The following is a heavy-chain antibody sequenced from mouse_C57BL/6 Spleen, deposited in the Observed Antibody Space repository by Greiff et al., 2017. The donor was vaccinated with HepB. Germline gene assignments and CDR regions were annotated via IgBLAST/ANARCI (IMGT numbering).Heavy chain of an antibody. D-gene: IGHD2-5*01. CDR3: AREGAQTIVTTRYFDY. V-gene: IGHV1-72*01. CDR1: GYTFTSYW. CDR2: IDPNSGGT. Sequence: VQLQQPGAELVKPGASVKLSCKASGYTFTSYWMHWVKQRPGRGLEWIGRIDPNSGGTKYNEKFKSKATLTVDKPSSTAYMQLSSLTSEDSAVYYCAREGAQTIVTTRYFDYWGQGTTLTVSS. J-gene: IGHJ2*01.